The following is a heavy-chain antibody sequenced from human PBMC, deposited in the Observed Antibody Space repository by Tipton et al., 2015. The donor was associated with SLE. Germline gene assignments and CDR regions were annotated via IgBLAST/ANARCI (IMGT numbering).Heavy chain of an antibody. CDR3: ARLGAVGGGVGYFDY. Sequence: LRLSCTVSGGSISSHYWSWIRQPPGKGLEWIGYIYYSGSTNYNPSLKSRVTISVDTSQNQFSLKLTSVTAADTAVYYCARLGAVGGGVGYFDYWGQGTLVTVSS. V-gene: IGHV4-59*11. CDR2: IYYSGST. J-gene: IGHJ4*02. D-gene: IGHD3-16*01. CDR1: GGSISSHY.